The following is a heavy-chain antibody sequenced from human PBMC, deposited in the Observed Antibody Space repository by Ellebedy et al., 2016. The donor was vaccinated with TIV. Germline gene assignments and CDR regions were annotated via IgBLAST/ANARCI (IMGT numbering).Heavy chain of an antibody. Sequence: ASVKVSCKAPRDTFSNNGFSWLRQAPGQRLEWMGWINAGSESTKHSQKFQGRVTFTRDTSASTAYMDLSGLRSEDTAVYYCTRDRGYNYGYVYWGQGTLVTVSS. CDR3: TRDRGYNYGYVY. D-gene: IGHD5-18*01. V-gene: IGHV1-3*01. CDR1: RDTFSNNG. CDR2: INAGSEST. J-gene: IGHJ4*02.